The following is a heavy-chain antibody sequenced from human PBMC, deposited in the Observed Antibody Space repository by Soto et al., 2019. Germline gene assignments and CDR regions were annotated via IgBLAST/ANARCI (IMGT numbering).Heavy chain of an antibody. V-gene: IGHV4-34*01. D-gene: IGHD2-15*01. CDR1: GGSFSNYY. Sequence: PSETLSLTCAVYGGSFSNYYWSWIRQPPGKGLEWIGEINHSGSTNYNPSLKSRVTISVDTSKNQFSLKLGSVTAADTAVYYCARALFLRRYCSGGSCYSGLDYWGQGTLVTVSS. CDR3: ARALFLRRYCSGGSCYSGLDY. CDR2: INHSGST. J-gene: IGHJ4*02.